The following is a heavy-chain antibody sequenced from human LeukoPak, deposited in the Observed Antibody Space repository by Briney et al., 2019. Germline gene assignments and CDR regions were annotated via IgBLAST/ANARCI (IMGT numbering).Heavy chain of an antibody. V-gene: IGHV4-4*02. J-gene: IGHJ4*02. Sequence: PSETLSLTCAVSGDSISSSYWWTWVRQPPGKGLEWIGEIYHVGSTNYNPSLKSRVTISVDKSKDQFSLTLTSVTAADTAVYFCARGGAVAGTYEYWGQGTLVTVSS. CDR1: GDSISSSYW. CDR3: ARGGAVAGTYEY. D-gene: IGHD6-19*01. CDR2: IYHVGST.